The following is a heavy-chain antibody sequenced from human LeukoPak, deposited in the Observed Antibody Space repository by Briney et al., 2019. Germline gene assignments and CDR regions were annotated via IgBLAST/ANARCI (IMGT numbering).Heavy chain of an antibody. J-gene: IGHJ3*02. Sequence: SGGSLRLSCTASGFTFGDYAMSWVRQAPGKGLEWVGLIRSKAYGGTTEYAASVKGRFTISRDDSKSIAYLQMNSLKTEDTAVYYRTRYSGYFDAFDIWGQGTMVTVSS. CDR1: GFTFGDYA. CDR2: IRSKAYGGTT. V-gene: IGHV3-49*04. CDR3: TRYSGYFDAFDI. D-gene: IGHD5-12*01.